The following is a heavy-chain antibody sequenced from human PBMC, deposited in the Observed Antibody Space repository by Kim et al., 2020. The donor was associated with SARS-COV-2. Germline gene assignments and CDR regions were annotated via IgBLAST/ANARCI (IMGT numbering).Heavy chain of an antibody. Sequence: SETLSLTCTVSGGSIDNYYWNWLRQPPGRGLEWIGYVYYNGFTLYNPPLKSRVTISVDTSKNHFSLKINAVTTADTAVYYCARGGWYYGSGSRNFDYWGRGTLVTVSS. V-gene: IGHV4-59*13. CDR3: ARGGWYYGSGSRNFDY. CDR1: GGSIDNYY. CDR2: VYYNGFT. J-gene: IGHJ4*02. D-gene: IGHD3-10*01.